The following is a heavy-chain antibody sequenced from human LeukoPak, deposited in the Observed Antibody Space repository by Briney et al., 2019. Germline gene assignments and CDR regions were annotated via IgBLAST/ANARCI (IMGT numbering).Heavy chain of an antibody. CDR1: GGSISSYY. V-gene: IGHV4-4*09. CDR3: ARLPPRTDYFYYMDV. Sequence: SETLSLTCTVSGGSISSYYWSWIRQPPGKGLEWIGYIYTSGITNYNPSLKSRVTISVDTSKNQFPLKLSSVTAADTAVYYCARLPPRTDYFYYMDVWGKGTTVTVSS. J-gene: IGHJ6*03. CDR2: IYTSGIT. D-gene: IGHD1/OR15-1a*01.